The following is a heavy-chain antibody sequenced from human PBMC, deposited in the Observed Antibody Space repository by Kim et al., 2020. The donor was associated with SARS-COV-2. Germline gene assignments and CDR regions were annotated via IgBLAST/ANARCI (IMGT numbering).Heavy chain of an antibody. V-gene: IGHV3-21*01. Sequence: GGSLRLSCAASGFTFSSYSMNWVRQAPGKGLEWVSSISSSSSYIYYADSVKGRFTISRDNAKNSLYLQMNSLRAEDTAVYYCARGEGGSYPVPAGSWGQGTLVTVSS. D-gene: IGHD1-26*01. J-gene: IGHJ4*02. CDR3: ARGEGGSYPVPAGS. CDR2: ISSSSSYI. CDR1: GFTFSSYS.